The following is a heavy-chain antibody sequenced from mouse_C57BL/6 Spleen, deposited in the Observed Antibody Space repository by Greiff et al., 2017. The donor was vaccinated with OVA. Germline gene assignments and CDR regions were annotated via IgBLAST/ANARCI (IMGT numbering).Heavy chain of an antibody. CDR1: GYTFTSYW. D-gene: IGHD2-1*01. CDR3: ARGGNSRYFDV. Sequence: QVQLKQPGAELVMPGASVKLSCKASGYTFTSYWMHWVKQRPGQGLEWIGEIDPSDSYTNYNQKFKGKSTLTVDKSSSTAYMQLSSLTSEDSAVYYCARGGNSRYFDVWGTGTTVTVSS. CDR2: IDPSDSYT. J-gene: IGHJ1*03. V-gene: IGHV1-69*01.